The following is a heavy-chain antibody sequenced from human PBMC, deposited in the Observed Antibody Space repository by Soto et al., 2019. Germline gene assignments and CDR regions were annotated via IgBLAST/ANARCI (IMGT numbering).Heavy chain of an antibody. V-gene: IGHV1-69*13. CDR3: ARGRRGVAVAPASYYYYGMDV. D-gene: IGHD6-19*01. J-gene: IGHJ6*02. CDR1: GGTFSSYA. Sequence: SVKVSCKASGGTFSSYAISWVRQAPGQGLEWMGGIIPIFGTANYAQKFQGRVTITADESTSTAYMELSSLRSEDTAVYYCARGRRGVAVAPASYYYYGMDVWGQGTTVTVSS. CDR2: IIPIFGTA.